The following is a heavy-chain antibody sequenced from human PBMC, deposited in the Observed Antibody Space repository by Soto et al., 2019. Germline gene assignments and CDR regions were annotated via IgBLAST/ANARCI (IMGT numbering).Heavy chain of an antibody. D-gene: IGHD4-17*01. Sequence: PGGSLRLSCAASGFTFTRYSMNWVRQAPGKGLEWVAVISYDGSNKYYADSVKGRFTISRDNSKNTLYLQMNSLRAEDTAVYYCARVSTVTIPAGNDYWGQGTLVTVSS. CDR2: ISYDGSNK. V-gene: IGHV3-30*03. J-gene: IGHJ4*02. CDR3: ARVSTVTIPAGNDY. CDR1: GFTFTRYS.